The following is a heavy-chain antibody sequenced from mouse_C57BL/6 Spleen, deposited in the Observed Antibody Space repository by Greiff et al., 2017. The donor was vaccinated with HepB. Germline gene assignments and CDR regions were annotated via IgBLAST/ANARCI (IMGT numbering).Heavy chain of an antibody. D-gene: IGHD2-4*01. Sequence: VQLQRSGAELVKPGASVKLSCKASGYTFTSYWMHWVKQRPGQGLEWIGMIHPISGSTNYNEKFKSTATLTVDISSSTAYMKLSSLTSEDSAVYYCARGDSDAYFDYWGQGTTLTVSS. CDR1: GYTFTSYW. J-gene: IGHJ2*01. CDR2: IHPISGST. V-gene: IGHV1-64*01. CDR3: ARGDSDAYFDY.